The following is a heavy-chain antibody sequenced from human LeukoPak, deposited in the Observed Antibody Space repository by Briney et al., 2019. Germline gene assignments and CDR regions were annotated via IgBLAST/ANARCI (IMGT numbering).Heavy chain of an antibody. CDR1: GGTFSSYA. J-gene: IGHJ4*02. CDR2: IIPIFGTA. CDR3: ARGLGGPHYDILTGLDY. V-gene: IGHV1-69*01. Sequence: SVKVSCKASGGTFSSYAISWVRQAPGQGLEWMGGIIPIFGTANYAQKFQGRVTITADESTSTAYMELSSLRSEDTAVYYCARGLGGPHYDILTGLDYWGQGTLVTVSS. D-gene: IGHD3-9*01.